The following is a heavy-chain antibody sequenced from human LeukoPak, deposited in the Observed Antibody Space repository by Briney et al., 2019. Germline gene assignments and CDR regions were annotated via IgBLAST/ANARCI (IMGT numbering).Heavy chain of an antibody. J-gene: IGHJ5*02. V-gene: IGHV4-34*01. CDR2: INHSGST. CDR1: GGSFSGYY. D-gene: IGHD6-19*01. CDR3: ARGGWLILNWFDP. Sequence: KTSETLSLTCAVYGGSFSGYYWSWIRQPPGKGLEWIGEINHSGSTNYNPSLKSRVTISVDTSKNQFSLKLSSVTAADTAVYYCARGGWLILNWFDPWGQGTLVTVSS.